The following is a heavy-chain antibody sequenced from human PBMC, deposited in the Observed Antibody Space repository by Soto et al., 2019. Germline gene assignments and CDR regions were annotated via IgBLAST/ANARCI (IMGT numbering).Heavy chain of an antibody. D-gene: IGHD1-26*01. CDR1: GFTFKNYG. V-gene: IGHV3-33*05. CDR2: VSYDGTKT. CDR3: ARELRSYSGAYSDH. J-gene: IGHJ4*02. Sequence: GGSLRLSCVGSGFTFKNYGMHWVRQAPGKGLEWLAVVSYDGTKTMYTDSVKGRISISRDNARNTLFLQKDSLTAEDTALYYCARELRSYSGAYSDHWGQGTPVTVSS.